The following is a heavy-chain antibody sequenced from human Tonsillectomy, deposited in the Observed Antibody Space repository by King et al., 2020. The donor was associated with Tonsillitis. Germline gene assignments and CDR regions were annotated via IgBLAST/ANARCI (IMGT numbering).Heavy chain of an antibody. D-gene: IGHD2-15*01. CDR1: GGSISGHY. J-gene: IGHJ6*02. Sequence: QLQESGPGLVKPSETLSLTCTVSGGSISGHYWSWIRQPPGKGLEWIGYIYYSGSTKYNPSLTSRVTISVDTSKNQFSLNLSSVTAADPAVYYCARGGGYCSGGSCYSGYYYYGMDVWGQGTTVTVSS. V-gene: IGHV4-59*11. CDR2: IYYSGST. CDR3: ARGGGYCSGGSCYSGYYYYGMDV.